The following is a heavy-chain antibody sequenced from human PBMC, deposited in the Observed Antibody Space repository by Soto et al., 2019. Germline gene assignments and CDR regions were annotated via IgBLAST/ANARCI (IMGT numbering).Heavy chain of an antibody. Sequence: GASVKVSCKASGYTFTSYAMHWVRQAPGQRLEWMGWINAGNGNTKYSQKFQGRVTITRDTSASTAYMELSSLRSEDTAVYYCARRDSSSWYWFDPWGQGTLVTVSS. CDR1: GYTFTSYA. CDR2: INAGNGNT. V-gene: IGHV1-3*01. J-gene: IGHJ5*02. CDR3: ARRDSSSWYWFDP. D-gene: IGHD6-13*01.